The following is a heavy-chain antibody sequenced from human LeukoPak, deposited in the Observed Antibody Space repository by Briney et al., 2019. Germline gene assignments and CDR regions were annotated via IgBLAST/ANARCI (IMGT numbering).Heavy chain of an antibody. CDR3: ARDRDSSGGVFDY. Sequence: GASVKVSCKASGGTFSSYAISWVRQAPGQGLEWMGRIIPIFGIANYAQKFQGRVTITADKSTSTAYMELSSLRSEDTAVYYCARDRDSSGGVFDYWGQGTLVTDSS. J-gene: IGHJ4*02. V-gene: IGHV1-69*04. CDR2: IIPIFGIA. CDR1: GGTFSSYA. D-gene: IGHD3-22*01.